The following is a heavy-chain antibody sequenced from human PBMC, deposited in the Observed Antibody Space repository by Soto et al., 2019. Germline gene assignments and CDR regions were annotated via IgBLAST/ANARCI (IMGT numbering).Heavy chain of an antibody. D-gene: IGHD3-16*01. J-gene: IGHJ6*02. CDR3: ARADMIRTFYYGMDV. Sequence: QVQLQESGPGLVKPSQTLSLTCTVSGGFIGSGDYYWSWIRQHPGKGLEWIGYIYYSGNTYYNPSIKSRVTISVDTSKNQFSLKLSSVTAADTALYYCARADMIRTFYYGMDVWGQGTTVTVSS. CDR2: IYYSGNT. CDR1: GGFIGSGDYY. V-gene: IGHV4-31*03.